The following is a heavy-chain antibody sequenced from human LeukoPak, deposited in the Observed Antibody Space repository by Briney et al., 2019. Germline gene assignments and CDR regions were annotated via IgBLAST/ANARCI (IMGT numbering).Heavy chain of an antibody. CDR3: ARQGSGFAPKYYYYMDV. Sequence: SETLSLTCTVSGDSISNAYWSWIRQPPGKALEWIGYIYYSGIIKYNPSLKSRATISVDTSQNQFSLKLSSVTAADTAVYYCARQGSGFAPKYYYYMDVWGKGTTVTVSS. D-gene: IGHD3-10*01. CDR2: IYYSGII. J-gene: IGHJ6*03. V-gene: IGHV4-59*08. CDR1: GDSISNAY.